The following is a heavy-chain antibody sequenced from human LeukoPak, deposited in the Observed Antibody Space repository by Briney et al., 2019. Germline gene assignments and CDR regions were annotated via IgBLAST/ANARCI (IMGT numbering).Heavy chain of an antibody. V-gene: IGHV1-2*06. CDR1: GYTFTSYY. CDR3: ARDRTPIGWYAFDI. CDR2: INPNSGGT. D-gene: IGHD2-15*01. Sequence: ASVKVSCKASGYTFTSYYMHWVRQAPGQGLEWMGLINPNSGGTNYAQKFQGRVTMTRDTSISTAYMELSRLRSDDTAVYYCARDRTPIGWYAFDIWGQGTMVTVSS. J-gene: IGHJ3*02.